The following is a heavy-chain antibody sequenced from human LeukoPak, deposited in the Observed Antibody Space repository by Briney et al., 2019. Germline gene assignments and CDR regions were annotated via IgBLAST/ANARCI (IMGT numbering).Heavy chain of an antibody. Sequence: SETLSLTCTVSGGSINSYYWSWIRQPPGQRLEWIAYMYFDGSSNYNPSLKGRVTIFLDTPKTQLSLKLTSVTPADTAVYYCARGQGFGEDWGQGTLVTVSS. J-gene: IGHJ4*02. CDR1: GGSINSYY. V-gene: IGHV4-59*01. CDR2: MYFDGSS. D-gene: IGHD3-10*01. CDR3: ARGQGFGED.